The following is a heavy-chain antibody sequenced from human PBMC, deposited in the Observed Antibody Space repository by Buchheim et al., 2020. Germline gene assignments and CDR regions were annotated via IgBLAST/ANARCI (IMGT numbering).Heavy chain of an antibody. V-gene: IGHV3-30*18. Sequence: QVQLVESGGGVVQPGRSLRLSCAASGFTFSSYGMHWVRQAPGKGLEWVAVISYDGSNKYYADSVKGRFTISSANYKNTLYLQMNSLRAEDTAVYYCAKAGIQLWSPANYYFDYWGQGTL. D-gene: IGHD5-18*01. J-gene: IGHJ4*02. CDR1: GFTFSSYG. CDR3: AKAGIQLWSPANYYFDY. CDR2: ISYDGSNK.